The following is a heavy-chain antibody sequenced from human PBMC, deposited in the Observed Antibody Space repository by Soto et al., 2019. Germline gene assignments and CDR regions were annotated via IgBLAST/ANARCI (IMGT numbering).Heavy chain of an antibody. D-gene: IGHD3-3*01. CDR3: ARDGDFWRWDY. CDR1: GYTFTSYY. J-gene: IGHJ4*02. Sequence: QVQMVQSGAEVKKPGASVKVSCKASGYTFTSYYMHWVRQAPGQGLEWMGIINPSDGSATYAQKFQGRVTMTRDTSTSTVYMELSSLGFEDTAVYYCARDGDFWRWDYWGQGSQVTVSS. CDR2: INPSDGSA. V-gene: IGHV1-46*01.